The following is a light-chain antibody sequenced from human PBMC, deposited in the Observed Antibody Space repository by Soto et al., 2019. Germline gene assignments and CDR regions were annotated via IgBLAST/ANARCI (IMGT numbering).Light chain of an antibody. V-gene: IGLV1-44*01. Sequence: QSVLTQPPSASGTPGQRVTISCSGSSSNIGSKAVNWYQQLPGTAPKLLIQSNNQRPSGVPDRFSGSKSGTSASLAISGPQAGDEAYYYCAAWDDSLNAYVFGTATKLTVL. CDR1: SSNIGSKA. J-gene: IGLJ1*01. CDR2: SNN. CDR3: AAWDDSLNAYV.